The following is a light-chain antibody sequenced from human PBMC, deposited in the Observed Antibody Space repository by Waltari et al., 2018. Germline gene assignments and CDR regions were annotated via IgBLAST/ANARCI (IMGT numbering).Light chain of an antibody. J-gene: IGLJ3*02. CDR2: EVY. CDR3: CSSAGSRTLV. Sequence: QSALTQPASVSGSPGQSITISCSGTSSDVGNYNLVSWDQQHPGKAPKFRIYEVYTRPSGVSNRFSGSKSGNTASLTISGLPAEDEADYYCCSSAGSRTLVFGGGTKLTVL. V-gene: IGLV2-23*02. CDR1: SSDVGNYNL.